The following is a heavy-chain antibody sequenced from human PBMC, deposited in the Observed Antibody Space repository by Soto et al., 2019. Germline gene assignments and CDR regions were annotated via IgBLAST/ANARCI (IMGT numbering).Heavy chain of an antibody. CDR3: ARDQPSPDVWSGFLGGEFSYYGMDV. D-gene: IGHD3-3*01. CDR1: GFSVGSTS. CDR2: MYSGGRT. J-gene: IGHJ6*02. Sequence: GGSLRLSCTASGFSVGSTSMNWVRQAPGGGLQWISIMYSGGRTFYADAVKGRFTISSDYAKNTLYLQMNSLRAEDTAMYYCARDQPSPDVWSGFLGGEFSYYGMDVWGQGTTVPVSS. V-gene: IGHV3-53*01.